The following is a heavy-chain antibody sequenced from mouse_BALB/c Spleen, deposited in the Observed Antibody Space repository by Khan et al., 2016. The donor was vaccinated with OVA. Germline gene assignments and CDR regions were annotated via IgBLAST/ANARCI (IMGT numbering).Heavy chain of an antibody. D-gene: IGHD1-1*01. CDR2: ISSGSSTI. CDR3: ARSVFNYYAMDY. J-gene: IGHJ4*01. Sequence: EVQVVESGGGLVQPGGSRKLSCAASGFTFSSFGMHWVRQAPEKGLEWVAYISSGSSTIYYADTVKGRFTISRDNPKNTLFLQMTSLRSEDTAMYYCARSVFNYYAMDYWGQGTSVTVSS. CDR1: GFTFSSFG. V-gene: IGHV5-17*02.